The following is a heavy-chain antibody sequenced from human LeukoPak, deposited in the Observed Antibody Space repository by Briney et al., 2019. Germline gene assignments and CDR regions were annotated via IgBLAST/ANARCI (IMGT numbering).Heavy chain of an antibody. D-gene: IGHD7-27*01. Sequence: GASVKVSCKASGYTFTGYYMHWVRQAPGQGLEWMGWINPNSGGTNYAQKLQGRVTMTRDTSISTAYMELSRLGSDDTAVCYCARDRANWGFDYWGQGTLVTVSS. CDR2: INPNSGGT. CDR1: GYTFTGYY. J-gene: IGHJ4*02. V-gene: IGHV1-2*02. CDR3: ARDRANWGFDY.